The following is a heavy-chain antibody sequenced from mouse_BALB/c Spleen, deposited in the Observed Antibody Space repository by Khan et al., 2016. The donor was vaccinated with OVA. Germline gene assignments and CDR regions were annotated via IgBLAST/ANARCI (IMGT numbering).Heavy chain of an antibody. Sequence: EVKLLESGPGLVKPSQSLSLTCTVTGYSITSDYAWNWIRQFPGNTLEWMGYISYSGSTNYNPSLKSRISITRDTSKNQFILQLNSVTTEDTATYYCARYGARYNYAMDYWGQGTSVTVSS. CDR2: ISYSGST. CDR3: ARYGARYNYAMDY. V-gene: IGHV3-2*02. J-gene: IGHJ4*01. CDR1: GYSITSDYA. D-gene: IGHD1-1*02.